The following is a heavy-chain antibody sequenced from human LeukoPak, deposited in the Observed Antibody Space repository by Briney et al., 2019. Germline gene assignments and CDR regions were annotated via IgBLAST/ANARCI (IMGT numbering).Heavy chain of an antibody. J-gene: IGHJ4*02. CDR1: GFSVSLYG. CDR3: ARGLRQAGLAPLEF. D-gene: IGHD3-10*01. V-gene: IGHV3-30*02. Sequence: GESLRLSCAASGFSVSLYGMHWVRQAPGKGLEWVAFLRSDTNSEHYAVSVKGRFAISRDTSKDTLNLQMRSLGVEETAIYYCARGLRQAGLAPLEFWGEGTQVIVSS. CDR2: LRSDTNSE.